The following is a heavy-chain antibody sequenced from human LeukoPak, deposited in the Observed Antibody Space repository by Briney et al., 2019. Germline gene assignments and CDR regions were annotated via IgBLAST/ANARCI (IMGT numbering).Heavy chain of an antibody. V-gene: IGHV1-46*01. D-gene: IGHD2-2*02. CDR2: INPSGGST. CDR3: AREQGLGYTDF. Sequence: GASVKVSCKASGYTFTSYYMHWVRQAPGQGLEWMGIINPSGGSTSYAQKFQGRVAMTRDTSTSTVYMELSSLRSEDTAVYYCAREQGLGYTDFWGQGTLVTVSS. J-gene: IGHJ4*02. CDR1: GYTFTSYY.